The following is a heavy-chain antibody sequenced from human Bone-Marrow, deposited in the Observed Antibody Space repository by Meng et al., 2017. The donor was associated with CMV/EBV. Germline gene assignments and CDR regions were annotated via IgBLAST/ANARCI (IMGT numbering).Heavy chain of an antibody. Sequence: GGSLRLSCSASGFTVSSNYMSWVRQAPGKGLEWVSVIYSGGSTYDADSVKGRFTISRDNAKNTLYLQMNSLRAEDTAVYYCARDAPEYGGNSLNYWGQGPLVTVSS. CDR2: IYSGGST. J-gene: IGHJ4*02. CDR3: ARDAPEYGGNSLNY. CDR1: GFTVSSNY. D-gene: IGHD4-23*01. V-gene: IGHV3-66*01.